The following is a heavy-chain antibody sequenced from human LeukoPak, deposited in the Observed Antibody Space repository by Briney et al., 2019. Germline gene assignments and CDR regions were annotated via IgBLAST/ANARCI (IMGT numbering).Heavy chain of an antibody. CDR3: VRDKGLTGDTCAFDI. CDR1: GDTFDTYT. D-gene: IGHD7-27*01. CDR2: FIPAFNTA. Sequence: GASVKVSCKASGDTFDTYTISWVRQVPEQGLEWMGGFIPAFNTAHYARKFQGRVTITMDASTTTDFMEMSSLRFEDTAVYYCVRDKGLTGDTCAFDIWGQGTMVTVSS. J-gene: IGHJ3*02. V-gene: IGHV1-69*05.